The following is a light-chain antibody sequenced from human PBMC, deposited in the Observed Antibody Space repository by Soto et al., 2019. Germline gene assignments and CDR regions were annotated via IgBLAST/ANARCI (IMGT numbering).Light chain of an antibody. J-gene: IGLJ3*02. CDR3: QTWGTGGWV. Sequence: QSVLTQSPSASASLGASVKLTCTLTSEHSVYAIAWHQQQPEKGPRYLMKVANDGSHTKGDGIPDRFSGSSSGAERYLTISSLHFEDEADYYCQTWGTGGWVFGGGTKVTVL. CDR2: VANDGSH. CDR1: SEHSVYA. V-gene: IGLV4-69*01.